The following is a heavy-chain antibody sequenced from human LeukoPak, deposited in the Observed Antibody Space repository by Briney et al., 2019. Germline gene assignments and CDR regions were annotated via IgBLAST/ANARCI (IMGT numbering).Heavy chain of an antibody. D-gene: IGHD6-19*01. V-gene: IGHV3-33*06. Sequence: GGSLRLSCAASGFTFSSYGMHWVRQAPGKGLEWVAVIWYDGSNTYYADSVKGRFTISRDNSKNTLYLQMNSLRAEDTAVYYCAKVRGAGGALDYWGQGTLVTVSS. J-gene: IGHJ4*02. CDR3: AKVRGAGGALDY. CDR1: GFTFSSYG. CDR2: IWYDGSNT.